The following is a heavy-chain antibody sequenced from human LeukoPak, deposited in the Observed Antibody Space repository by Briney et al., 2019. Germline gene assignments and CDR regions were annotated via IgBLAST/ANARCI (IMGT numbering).Heavy chain of an antibody. D-gene: IGHD3-10*01. Sequence: SETLSLTCVVYGGSFSGYYWSWIRQPPGKGLEWIGEINHSGSTNYNPSLKSRVTISVDTSKNQFSLKLSSVNAADTAVYYCARGLSPRINMVRGVRPPFRGVFDYWGQGTLVTVSS. CDR3: ARGLSPRINMVRGVRPPFRGVFDY. J-gene: IGHJ4*02. V-gene: IGHV4-34*01. CDR2: INHSGST. CDR1: GGSFSGYY.